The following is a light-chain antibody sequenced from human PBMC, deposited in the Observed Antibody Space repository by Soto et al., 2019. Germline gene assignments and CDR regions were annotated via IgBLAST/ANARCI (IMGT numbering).Light chain of an antibody. J-gene: IGLJ1*01. V-gene: IGLV1-44*01. CDR1: SSNIGSNT. CDR2: SNN. CDR3: AAWDDSLNGPHYV. Sequence: QSALTQPPSASGTPGQRVTISCSGSSSNIGSNTVNWYQQLPGTAPKLLIYSNNQRPSGVPDRFSGSKSGTSASLAISGLQSEDEADYYCAAWDDSLNGPHYVFGTGTKGTVL.